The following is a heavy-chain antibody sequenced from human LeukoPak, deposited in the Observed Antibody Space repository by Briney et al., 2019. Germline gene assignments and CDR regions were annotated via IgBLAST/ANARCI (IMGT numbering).Heavy chain of an antibody. Sequence: SETLSLTCTVSGGSISSRTYYWGWIRQPPGKGLEWIGSFYYSGSTYYNTSLRSRVTMSVETSKNQFSLKLTSVTAADTAVYYCAIAPPRGIVGAFDIWGQGTMVSVSA. D-gene: IGHD1-26*01. J-gene: IGHJ3*02. CDR2: FYYSGST. V-gene: IGHV4-39*07. CDR1: GGSISSRTYY. CDR3: AIAPPRGIVGAFDI.